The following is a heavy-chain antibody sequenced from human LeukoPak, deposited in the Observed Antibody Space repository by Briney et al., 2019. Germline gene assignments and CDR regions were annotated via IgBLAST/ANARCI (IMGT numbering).Heavy chain of an antibody. J-gene: IGHJ4*02. D-gene: IGHD2-15*01. CDR2: ISGSGGST. CDR3: AKTPVVAATFDY. V-gene: IGHV3-23*01. CDR1: GLTFSSYA. Sequence: GGSLSFSCEASGLTFSSYAMSWFRKAPGKGLGWVSAISGSGGSTYYADSVKGRFTISRDNSKNTLYLQMNSLRAEDTAVYYCAKTPVVAATFDYWGQGTLVTVSS.